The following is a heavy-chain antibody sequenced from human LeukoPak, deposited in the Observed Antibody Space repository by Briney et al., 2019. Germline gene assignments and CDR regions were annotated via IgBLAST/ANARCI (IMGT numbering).Heavy chain of an antibody. Sequence: ASETLSLTXTVSGGSISSSSYYWGWIRQPPGKGLEWIGSIYYSGSTYYNPSLKSRVTISVDTSKNQFSLKLSSVTAADTALYYCAAVVAAISPDYWGQGTLVTVSS. D-gene: IGHD2-15*01. V-gene: IGHV4-39*01. CDR1: GGSISSSSYY. CDR2: IYYSGST. J-gene: IGHJ4*02. CDR3: AAVVAAISPDY.